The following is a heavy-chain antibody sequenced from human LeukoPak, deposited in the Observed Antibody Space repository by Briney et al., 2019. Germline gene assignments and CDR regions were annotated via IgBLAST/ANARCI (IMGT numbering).Heavy chain of an antibody. V-gene: IGHV4-34*01. D-gene: IGHD3-16*01. CDR3: ASIDRERGTVY. Sequence: KPSETLSLTCAVYGGPFSGYYWSWIRQPPGKGLEWIGEINHSGSTNYNPSLKSRVTISVDASKNQFSLKLSSVTAADTAVYYCASIDRERGTVYWGQGTLVTVSS. CDR2: INHSGST. CDR1: GGPFSGYY. J-gene: IGHJ4*02.